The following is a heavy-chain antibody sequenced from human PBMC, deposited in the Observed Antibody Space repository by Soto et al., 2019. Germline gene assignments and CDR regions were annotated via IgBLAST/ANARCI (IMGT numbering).Heavy chain of an antibody. V-gene: IGHV3-23*01. CDR1: GFDFSGYP. Sequence: GASLRPSCAAPGFDFSGYPMSWVRQAPGKGLQWVSVITGGGTSIYYAASVKGRFSIARDKSSNTLVLHMSSLRAEDTALYYCAKHQYSFAHYIDHWGQGT. CDR2: ITGGGTSI. D-gene: IGHD5-12*01. J-gene: IGHJ4*02. CDR3: AKHQYSFAHYIDH.